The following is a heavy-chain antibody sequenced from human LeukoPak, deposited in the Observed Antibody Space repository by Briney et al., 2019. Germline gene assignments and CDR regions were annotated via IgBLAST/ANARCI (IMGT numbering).Heavy chain of an antibody. CDR2: IIPIFGTA. CDR3: ARVRKDIVVVPGAMRDTYYFDY. V-gene: IGHV1-69*06. J-gene: IGHJ4*02. CDR1: GGTFSSYA. Sequence: PAASVKVSCKAFGGTFSSYAISWVRQAPGRGLEWMGGIIPIFGTANYAKTFQGRVTITADKSTRTAYRELSSLRSEDTAVYYCARVRKDIVVVPGAMRDTYYFDYWGQGTLVTVSS. D-gene: IGHD2-2*01.